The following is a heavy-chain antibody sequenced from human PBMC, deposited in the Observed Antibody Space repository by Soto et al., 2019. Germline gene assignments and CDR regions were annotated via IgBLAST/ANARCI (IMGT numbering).Heavy chain of an antibody. CDR2: ISWDGGST. J-gene: IGHJ6*02. Sequence: PGGSLRLSCAASGFTFDDYTMHWVRQAPGKGLEWVSLISWDGGSTYYADSVKGRFTISRDNSKNSLYLQMNSLRTEDTALYYCAKDCYSGYDYYYGMDVWGQGTTVTVSS. CDR3: AKDCYSGYDYYYGMDV. D-gene: IGHD5-12*01. V-gene: IGHV3-43*01. CDR1: GFTFDDYT.